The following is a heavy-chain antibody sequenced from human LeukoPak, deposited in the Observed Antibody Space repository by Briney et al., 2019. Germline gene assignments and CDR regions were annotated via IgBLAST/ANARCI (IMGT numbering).Heavy chain of an antibody. D-gene: IGHD6-13*01. Sequence: GGSLRLSCAASGLTFSDYYMSWIRQAPGKGLEGVSYISSSGSTIYYADSVKGRFTISRDNAKNSLYLQMNSLRAEDTAVYYCAREGIAAAGTLWFDPWGQGTLVTVSS. CDR3: AREGIAAAGTLWFDP. CDR2: ISSSGSTI. V-gene: IGHV3-11*01. CDR1: GLTFSDYY. J-gene: IGHJ5*02.